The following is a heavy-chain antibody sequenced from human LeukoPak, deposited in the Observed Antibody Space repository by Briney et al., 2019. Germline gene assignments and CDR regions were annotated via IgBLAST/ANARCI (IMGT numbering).Heavy chain of an antibody. D-gene: IGHD3-3*01. V-gene: IGHV3-23*01. CDR1: GFTFSNYA. CDR3: ANTFYDFWSGYIHY. Sequence: GGSLGLSCTASGFTFSNYAMTWVRQAPGKGLEWVSAISGSDGSTYYADSVVGRFTISRDNSKNTLYLQMNSLRAEDTAVYFCANTFYDFWSGYIHYWGQGTLVTVSS. J-gene: IGHJ4*02. CDR2: ISGSDGST.